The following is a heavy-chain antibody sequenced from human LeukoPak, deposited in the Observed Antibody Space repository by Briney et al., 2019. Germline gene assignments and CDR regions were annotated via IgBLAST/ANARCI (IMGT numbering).Heavy chain of an antibody. CDR1: DGSINSYY. J-gene: IGHJ6*02. CDR2: IYSSGST. Sequence: SETLSLTCTVSDGSINSYYWSWIRQPAGKGLEWIGRIYSSGSTNYNPSLVSRVTMSVDTSKNQFSLNLSSATAADTAVYYCARDHSLTDYGMDVWGQGTTVTVSS. D-gene: IGHD1-20*01. V-gene: IGHV4-4*07. CDR3: ARDHSLTDYGMDV.